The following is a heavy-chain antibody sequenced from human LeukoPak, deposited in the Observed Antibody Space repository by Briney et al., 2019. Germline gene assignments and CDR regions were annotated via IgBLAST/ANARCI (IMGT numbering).Heavy chain of an antibody. J-gene: IGHJ4*02. D-gene: IGHD2-2*01. V-gene: IGHV3-23*01. Sequence: GGSLRLSXAASGFTFSSYAMSWVRQAPGKGLEWVSAISGSGGSTYYADSVKGRFTISRDNSKNTLYLQMNSLRAEDTAVYYCAKRGLRVPAAILPFDYWGQGTLVTVSS. CDR1: GFTFSSYA. CDR3: AKRGLRVPAAILPFDY. CDR2: ISGSGGST.